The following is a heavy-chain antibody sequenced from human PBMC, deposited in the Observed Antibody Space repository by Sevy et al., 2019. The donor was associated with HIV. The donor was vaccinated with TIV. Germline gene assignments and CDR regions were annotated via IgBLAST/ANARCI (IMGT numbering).Heavy chain of an antibody. J-gene: IGHJ4*02. CDR2: IVWDDGK. V-gene: IGHV2-70*01. D-gene: IGHD3-9*01. Sequence: SGPTLVRPTQTLTLTCTFSGFSLSTSGMCVSWIRQTPGKALEFFAFIVWDDGKYYTTSLKTSLTRSRDTSRNQVVLKMPNMDPADTATYSGARTPSIFAVHHFDCWGQGTLVTVSS. CDR3: ARTPSIFAVHHFDC. CDR1: GFSLSTSGMC.